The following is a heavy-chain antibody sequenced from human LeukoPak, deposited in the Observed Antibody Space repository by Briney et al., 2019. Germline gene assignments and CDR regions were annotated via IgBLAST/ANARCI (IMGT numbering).Heavy chain of an antibody. V-gene: IGHV3-23*01. Sequence: GGSLRLSCAASGFTFSSYAMSWVRQAPGKGLEWVSAISGSGGSTYYADSVKGRFTISRDNSKNTLYLQMNSLRAEDTAVYYCAKGFDSSGYYLGDAFDIWGQGTMVTVSS. J-gene: IGHJ3*02. CDR2: ISGSGGST. CDR1: GFTFSSYA. CDR3: AKGFDSSGYYLGDAFDI. D-gene: IGHD3-22*01.